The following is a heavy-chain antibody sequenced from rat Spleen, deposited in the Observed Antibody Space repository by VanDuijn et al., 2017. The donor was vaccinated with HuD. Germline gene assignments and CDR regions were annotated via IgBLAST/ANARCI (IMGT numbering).Heavy chain of an antibody. D-gene: IGHD4-3*01. V-gene: IGHV5-31*01. CDR2: ITNTGGST. J-gene: IGHJ2*01. CDR1: GFTFNNYW. CDR3: TRDSGSYYFDY. Sequence: EVQLVESGGGRVQPGRSLKLSCVASGFTFNNYWMPWIRQAPGKGLEWVASITNTGGSTYNPDSVKGRFTHSRDNAKSTLYLQLNSLRSEYTANYYCTRDSGSYYFDYWGQGVMVTVSS.